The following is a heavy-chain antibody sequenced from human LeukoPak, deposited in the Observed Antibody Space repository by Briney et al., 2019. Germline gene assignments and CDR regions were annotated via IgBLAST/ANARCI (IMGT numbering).Heavy chain of an antibody. V-gene: IGHV3-48*03. CDR1: GFTFSTYE. D-gene: IGHD3-16*01. J-gene: IGHJ4*02. CDR2: ISSSGTTI. Sequence: PGGSLRLSCAASGFTFSTYEMNWVRQAPGKGLEWVSYISSSGTTIYYADSVKGRFTISRDNAKNSLYLQMNSLRVEDTAVYYCARDGGGSFDYWGQGTLVTVSS. CDR3: ARDGGGSFDY.